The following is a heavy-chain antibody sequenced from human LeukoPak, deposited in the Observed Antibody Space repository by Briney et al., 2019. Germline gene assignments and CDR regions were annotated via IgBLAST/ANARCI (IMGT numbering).Heavy chain of an antibody. Sequence: PGGSLRLSCAASGFTFSSYWMHWVRQAPGKGLEWVSSITNHSSYIYYADSVRGRFTISRDNSKNTLFLQMNSLRAEDTAVYYCAKDSGPYTSGYYGHWGQGTLVTVSS. CDR3: AKDSGPYTSGYYGH. J-gene: IGHJ4*02. CDR1: GFTFSSYW. V-gene: IGHV3-21*04. CDR2: ITNHSSYI. D-gene: IGHD3-22*01.